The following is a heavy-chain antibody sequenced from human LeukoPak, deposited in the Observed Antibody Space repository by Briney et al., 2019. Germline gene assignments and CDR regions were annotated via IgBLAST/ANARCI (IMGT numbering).Heavy chain of an antibody. J-gene: IGHJ3*02. CDR2: ISGSGGST. CDR3: AKGVNSYGLEIAFDI. V-gene: IGHV3-23*01. D-gene: IGHD5-18*01. CDR1: GFTFSSYA. Sequence: GGSLRLSCAASGFTFSSYAMSWVRQAPGKGLEWVSAISGSGGSTHYADSVKGRFTISRDNSKNTLYLQMNSLRAEDTAVYYCAKGVNSYGLEIAFDIWGQGTMVTVSS.